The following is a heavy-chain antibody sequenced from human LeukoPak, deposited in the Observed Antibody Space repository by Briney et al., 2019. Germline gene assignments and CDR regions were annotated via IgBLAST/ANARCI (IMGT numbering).Heavy chain of an antibody. CDR1: GGSFSGYY. V-gene: IGHV4-34*01. CDR3: ARDRGDKGAFDY. Sequence: KPSETLSLTCAVYGGSFSGYYWSWIRQPPGKGLEWIGEINHSGSTNYNPSPKSRVTISVDTSKNQFSLKLSSVTAADTAVYYCARDRGDKGAFDYWGQGTLVTVSS. J-gene: IGHJ4*02. D-gene: IGHD7-27*01. CDR2: INHSGST.